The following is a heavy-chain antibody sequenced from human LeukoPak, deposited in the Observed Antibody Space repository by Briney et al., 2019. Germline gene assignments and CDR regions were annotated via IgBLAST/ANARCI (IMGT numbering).Heavy chain of an antibody. CDR2: IDPDGSEK. CDR1: GFTFNSYW. D-gene: IGHD3-10*01. V-gene: IGHV3-7*01. J-gene: IGHJ4*02. Sequence: GGSLRLSCAASGFTFNSYWMSWVRQAPGKGLEWVADIDPDGSEKQYGASVKGRFTTSRDNAKNSLYLQMNSLRAEDTAIYYCARIYYFGDNNWRYFDNWGQGTLVTVSS. CDR3: ARIYYFGDNNWRYFDN.